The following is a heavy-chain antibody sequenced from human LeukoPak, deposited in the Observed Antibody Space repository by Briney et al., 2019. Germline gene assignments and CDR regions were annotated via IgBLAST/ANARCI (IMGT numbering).Heavy chain of an antibody. V-gene: IGHV3-30*18. CDR1: GFTFSSYG. Sequence: PGGSLRLSCAASGFTFSSYGMHWVRQAPGKGLEWVAVISYDGSNKYYADSVKGRFTISRGNSKNTLYLQMNSLRAEDTAVYYCAKGLGKQLVSDAFDIWGQGTMVTVSS. J-gene: IGHJ3*02. CDR2: ISYDGSNK. D-gene: IGHD6-6*01. CDR3: AKGLGKQLVSDAFDI.